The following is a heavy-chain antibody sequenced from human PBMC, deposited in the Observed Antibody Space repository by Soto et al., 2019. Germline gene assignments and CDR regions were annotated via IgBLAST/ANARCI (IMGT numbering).Heavy chain of an antibody. CDR3: ASRPYYYDSSGYSADAFDI. CDR2: IYPGDSDT. CDR1: GYSFTSYW. V-gene: IGHV5-51*01. Sequence: GESLKISCKGSGYSFTSYWIGWVRQMPGKDLEWIEIIYPGDSDTRYSPSFQGKDTISADKSISTAYLQWSSLKASDTAMYYCASRPYYYDSSGYSADAFDIWGQGTMVTVSS. D-gene: IGHD3-22*01. J-gene: IGHJ3*02.